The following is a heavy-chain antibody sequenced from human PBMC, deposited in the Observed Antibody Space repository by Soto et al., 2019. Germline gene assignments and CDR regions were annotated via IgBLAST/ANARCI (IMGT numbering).Heavy chain of an antibody. Sequence: EVQLLESGGGLVQPGGSLRLSCVASGFTFSSYAMSWVRQAPGKGLEWVSAISGSGADTYYADSVKGRFTISRDKSKSTQYPQMDSLRAEDTAIDDGAKDEYCSGWYVAVDFDSWGQGTLVTVSS. CDR2: ISGSGADT. J-gene: IGHJ4*02. V-gene: IGHV3-23*01. CDR3: AKDEYCSGWYVAVDFDS. D-gene: IGHD6-13*01. CDR1: GFTFSSYA.